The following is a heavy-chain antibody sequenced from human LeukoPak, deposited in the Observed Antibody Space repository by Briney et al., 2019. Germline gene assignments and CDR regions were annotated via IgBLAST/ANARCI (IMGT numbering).Heavy chain of an antibody. V-gene: IGHV4-59*01. Sequence: PSETLSLTCSVSGGSISSYYWNWIRQTPGKGLEWIGYIYYSGRTNCNPSLKSRVTISIDTSKNQFSLTLNSVTTADAAVYYCARGQKYRNGYTVTELGSGYFAYWGQGTLVTVSS. J-gene: IGHJ4*02. CDR2: IYYSGRT. CDR1: GGSISSYY. CDR3: ARGQKYRNGYTVTELGSGYFAY. D-gene: IGHD5-18*01.